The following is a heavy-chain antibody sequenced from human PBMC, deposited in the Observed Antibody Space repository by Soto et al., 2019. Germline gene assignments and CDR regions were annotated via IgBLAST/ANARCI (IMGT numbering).Heavy chain of an antibody. J-gene: IGHJ6*02. V-gene: IGHV1-18*04. Sequence: AAVRVSCKACGCTFTSYGISWVRQAPGQGLEWMGWISAYNGNTNYAQKLQGRVTMTTDTSTSTAYMELRSLRSGDTAVYYCAREATGTYVSLYGMDVWGQGTTVTVSS. CDR3: AREATGTYVSLYGMDV. CDR1: GCTFTSYG. D-gene: IGHD1-1*01. CDR2: ISAYNGNT.